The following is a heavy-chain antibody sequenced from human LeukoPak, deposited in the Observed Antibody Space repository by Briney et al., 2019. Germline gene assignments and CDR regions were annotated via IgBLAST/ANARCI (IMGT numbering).Heavy chain of an antibody. D-gene: IGHD6-13*01. J-gene: IGHJ4*02. CDR3: AKARKGYTINCFDS. CDR1: GFSFGGYA. Sequence: GGSLRLSCAASGFSFGGYAMSWVRQAPGKGLEWVSGIGGSGASTYYADDVRGRFTISRDPSRNTLHLQMNRLRVGDTAVYYCAKARKGYTINCFDSWGQGTVVSVSS. V-gene: IGHV3-23*01. CDR2: IGGSGAST.